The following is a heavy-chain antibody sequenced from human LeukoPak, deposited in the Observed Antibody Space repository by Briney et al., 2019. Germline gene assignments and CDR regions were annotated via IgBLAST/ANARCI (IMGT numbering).Heavy chain of an antibody. D-gene: IGHD6-19*01. V-gene: IGHV3-48*01. CDR2: ISSSSSTI. CDR3: ARPQIGAGSRGGYYYYGMDV. CDR1: GFTVSSNY. J-gene: IGHJ6*02. Sequence: GGSLRLSCAASGFTVSSNYMSWVRQAPGKGLEWVSYISSSSSTIYYADSVKGRFTISRDNARNSLHLQMNSLRAEDTAVYYCARPQIGAGSRGGYYYYGMDVWGQGTTVTVSS.